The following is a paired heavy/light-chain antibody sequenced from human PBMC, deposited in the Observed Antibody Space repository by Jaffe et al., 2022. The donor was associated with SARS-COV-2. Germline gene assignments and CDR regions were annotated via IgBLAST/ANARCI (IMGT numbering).Heavy chain of an antibody. J-gene: IGHJ4*02. D-gene: IGHD3-16*01. V-gene: IGHV1-3*01. CDR3: ARKPFGGACDH. CDR2: INPGSGET. CDR1: GYSFTTYT. Sequence: QVQVVQSGAEVKKPGASVNLSCKTSGYSFTTYTIHWVRQAPGQGLEWMGWINPGSGETKYSQKFQGRVTITRDTSASTAYMELSSLRFEDTALYYCARKPFGGACDHWGQGTPVTVSS.
Light chain of an antibody. V-gene: IGKV1-27*01. CDR3: QNYHSAPDT. Sequence: DIQMTQSPSSLSASVGDRVTITCRASQGITIHLAWYQQKPGKVPKLLIHGASTLQSGVPSRFSGSGSGTDFTLAISSLQPEDVATYYCQNYHSAPDTFGPGTKVDIK. J-gene: IGKJ3*01. CDR2: GAS. CDR1: QGITIH.